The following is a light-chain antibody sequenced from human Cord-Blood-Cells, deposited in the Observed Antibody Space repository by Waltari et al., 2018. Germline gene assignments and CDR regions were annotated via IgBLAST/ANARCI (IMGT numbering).Light chain of an antibody. Sequence: QSALTQPAPVSGSPGPSLTISCTGTRSDVGGCNYLPWYQQHPGKAPKLMIYDVSNRPSGVSNRFSGSKSGNTASLTISGLQAEDEADYYCSSYTSSSTVVFGGGTKLTVL. CDR1: RSDVGGCNY. CDR3: SSYTSSSTVV. CDR2: DVS. V-gene: IGLV2-14*01. J-gene: IGLJ2*01.